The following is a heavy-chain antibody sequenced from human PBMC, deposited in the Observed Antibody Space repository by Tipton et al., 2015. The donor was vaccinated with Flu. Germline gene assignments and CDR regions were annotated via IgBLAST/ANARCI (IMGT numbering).Heavy chain of an antibody. CDR2: ISRGAGAI. CDR3: ATTKVGYYESSGSSDAFDI. Sequence: SLRLSCAASGISFGAYAMSWVRQAPGKGLQWVSTISRGAGAIYYGDSVKGRFTISRDNSKNTVYLQMNSLRVEDTAIYYCATTKVGYYESSGSSDAFDIWGQGTMVTVSS. D-gene: IGHD3-22*01. V-gene: IGHV3-23*01. CDR1: GISFGAYA. J-gene: IGHJ3*02.